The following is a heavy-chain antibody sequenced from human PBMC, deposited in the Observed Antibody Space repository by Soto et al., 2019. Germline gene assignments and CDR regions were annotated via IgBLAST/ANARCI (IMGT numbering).Heavy chain of an antibody. V-gene: IGHV4-59*08. J-gene: IGHJ6*03. CDR2: IYYSGST. CDR3: ARVVVPAGNYYYYYMDV. D-gene: IGHD2-2*01. Sequence: SETLSLTCTVSGGSISSYYWSWIRQPPGKGLEWIGYIYYSGSTNYNPSLKSRVTISVDTSKNQFSLKLSSVTAADTAVYYCARVVVPAGNYYYYYMDVWGKGTTVTVSS. CDR1: GGSISSYY.